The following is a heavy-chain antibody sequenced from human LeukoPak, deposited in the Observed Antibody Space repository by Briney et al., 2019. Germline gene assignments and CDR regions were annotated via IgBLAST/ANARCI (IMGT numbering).Heavy chain of an antibody. CDR1: GGTFSSSP. V-gene: IGHV1-8*02. CDR2: MNPNSGNT. D-gene: IGHD3-10*01. J-gene: IGHJ5*02. Sequence: ASVKVSCKASGGTFSSSPITWVRQAPGQGLEWMGWMNPNSGNTGYAQKFQGRVTMTRNTSISTAYMELSSLRSEDTAVYYCARGWHRMVRGVSWFDPWGQGTLVTVSS. CDR3: ARGWHRMVRGVSWFDP.